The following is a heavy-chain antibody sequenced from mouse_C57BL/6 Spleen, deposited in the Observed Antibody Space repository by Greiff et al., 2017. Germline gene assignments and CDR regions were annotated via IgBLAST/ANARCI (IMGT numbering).Heavy chain of an antibody. D-gene: IGHD1-1*02. CDR1: GFNIKDDY. V-gene: IGHV14-4*01. CDR3: TTLHMGYFDV. J-gene: IGHJ1*03. CDR2: IDPENGDT. Sequence: VQLQQSGAELVRPGASVKLSCTASGFNIKDDYMHWVKQRPEQGLEWIGWIDPENGDTEYASKFQGKATITADTSSNTAYLQLSSLSSEDTAVYYCTTLHMGYFDVWGTGTTVTVSS.